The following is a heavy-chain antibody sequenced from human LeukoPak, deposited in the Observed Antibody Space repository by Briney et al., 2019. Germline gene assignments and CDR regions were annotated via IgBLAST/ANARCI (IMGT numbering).Heavy chain of an antibody. D-gene: IGHD5-24*01. CDR3: ARWVEMATITDFDY. Sequence: GESLKISCKGSGYIFTSYWIGWVRQMPGKGLEWMGIIYPGDPDTRYSPSFQGQVTISADKSISTAYLQWSSLKASDTAMYYCARWVEMATITDFDYWGQGTLVTVSS. CDR2: IYPGDPDT. V-gene: IGHV5-51*01. J-gene: IGHJ4*02. CDR1: GYIFTSYW.